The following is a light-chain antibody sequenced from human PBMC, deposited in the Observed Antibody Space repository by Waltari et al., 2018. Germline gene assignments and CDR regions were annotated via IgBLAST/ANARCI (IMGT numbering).Light chain of an antibody. CDR1: QSISNW. J-gene: IGKJ4*01. V-gene: IGKV1-5*03. CDR2: RAS. CDR3: QQYNSYSLLS. Sequence: DIQMTQSPSTLSASVGDRFSISCRPSQSISNWLAWYQQKPGKAPKLLIYRASTLASGVPSRFSGSGSGTTFTLTISSLQPDDFATYYCQQYNSYSLLSFGGGTKVEIK.